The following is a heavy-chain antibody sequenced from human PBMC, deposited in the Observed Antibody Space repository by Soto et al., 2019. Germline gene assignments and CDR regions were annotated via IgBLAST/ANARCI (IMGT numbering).Heavy chain of an antibody. V-gene: IGHV3-21*01. CDR3: SGCSGGACHQNYGMDV. Sequence: PGGSLRLSCAVSGFTFSSCTMNWVRQAPGKGLEWVSSISPSTSHIYYADSVKGRFTISRDNAKNSLFLQINSLRAEDTAVYYCSGCSGGACHQNYGMDVWGQGTTVTVSS. J-gene: IGHJ6*02. D-gene: IGHD2-15*01. CDR2: ISPSTSHI. CDR1: GFTFSSCT.